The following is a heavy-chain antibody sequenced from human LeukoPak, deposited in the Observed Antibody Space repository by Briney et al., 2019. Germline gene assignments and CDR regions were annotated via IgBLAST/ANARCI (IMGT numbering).Heavy chain of an antibody. D-gene: IGHD3-3*01. CDR1: GYSISSGYY. J-gene: IGHJ3*02. CDR3: ARHGGKNYDFWSGFYPGDAFDI. Sequence: SETLSFTCAVSGYSISSGYYWGWIRQPPGKGLEWIGSIYHSGSTYYNPSPKSRVTISLDTSKNQFSLKLSSVTAADTAVYYCARHGGKNYDFWSGFYPGDAFDIWGQGTMVTVSS. V-gene: IGHV4-38-2*01. CDR2: IYHSGST.